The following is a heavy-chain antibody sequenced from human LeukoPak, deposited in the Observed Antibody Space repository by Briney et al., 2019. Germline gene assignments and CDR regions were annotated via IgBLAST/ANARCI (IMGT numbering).Heavy chain of an antibody. D-gene: IGHD2-15*01. CDR3: ARDSEVVPAYYFDY. Sequence: ASVKVSCKASGYTFTGYYIHWLRHVPGQGLEWMGILNPSGIITTYAQQFQGRVTMTGDTATSTVYMELSSLRSEDTAVYYCARDSEVVPAYYFDYWGQGALVTVSS. CDR1: GYTFTGYY. J-gene: IGHJ4*02. V-gene: IGHV1-46*01. CDR2: LNPSGIIT.